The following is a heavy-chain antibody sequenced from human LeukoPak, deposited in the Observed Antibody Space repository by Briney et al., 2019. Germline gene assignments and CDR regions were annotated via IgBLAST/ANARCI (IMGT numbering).Heavy chain of an antibody. D-gene: IGHD2-2*02. CDR1: GYTFSDYY. CDR3: ARGGAHTLVVAAAVIPPFGY. V-gene: IGHV1-2*02. J-gene: IGHJ4*02. Sequence: ASVKVSCKXSGYTFSDYYMHWVRQAPGQGLERMGWISLNSGDTNYAQRFQGRVTMTRDTSISTAYMELSRLRSDDTAIYYCARGGAHTLVVAAAVIPPFGYWGRGTLVTVSS. CDR2: ISLNSGDT.